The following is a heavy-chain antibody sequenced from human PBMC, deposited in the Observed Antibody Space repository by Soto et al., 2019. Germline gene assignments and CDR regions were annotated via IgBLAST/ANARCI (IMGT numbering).Heavy chain of an antibody. CDR2: INAHSGGT. J-gene: IGHJ5*02. Sequence: ASVKVSCKASGFSFTGYYIHWLRQAPGQGLEWMGWINAHSGGTEYAQKFQGRVTLTRDTSIATAYLTLTSLTSDDTALYYCANELRRQPAYWIDPCGREPQVTVSS. D-gene: IGHD2-2*03. CDR1: GFSFTGYY. V-gene: IGHV1-2*02. CDR3: ANELRRQPAYWIDP.